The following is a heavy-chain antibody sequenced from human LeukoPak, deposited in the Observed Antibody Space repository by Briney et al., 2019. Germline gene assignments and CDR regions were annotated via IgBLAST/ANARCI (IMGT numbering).Heavy chain of an antibody. V-gene: IGHV1-18*01. CDR2: ISAYNGNT. CDR3: TRLGYSYRLYYFDY. J-gene: IGHJ4*02. CDR1: VCTLTSCG. Sequence: ASVKVSFKATVCTLTSCGFSWLRQAPGQGLEWMGWISAYNGNTNYAQKLQGRVTMTTDTSKSTAYMELRSLRSDDTVVYCGTRLGYSYRLYYFDYWGQGTLVTVSS. D-gene: IGHD5-18*01.